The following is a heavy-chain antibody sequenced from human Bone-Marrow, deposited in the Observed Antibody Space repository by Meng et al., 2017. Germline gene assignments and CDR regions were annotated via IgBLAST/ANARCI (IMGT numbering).Heavy chain of an antibody. CDR1: GFTFSSYG. CDR3: ARDQERENYCYYGMDV. Sequence: GGSLRLSCAASGFTFSSYGMHWVRQAPGKGREWVAVIWYDGSNKYYADSVKGRFTISRDNSKDTLYLQRNSRRAEDTAVYYGARDQERENYCYYGMDVWGQGTMVTVSS. D-gene: IGHD1-26*01. CDR2: IWYDGSNK. J-gene: IGHJ6*02. V-gene: IGHV3-33*01.